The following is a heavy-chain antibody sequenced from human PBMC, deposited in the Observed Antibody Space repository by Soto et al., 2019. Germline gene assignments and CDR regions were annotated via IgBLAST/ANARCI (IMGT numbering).Heavy chain of an antibody. V-gene: IGHV3-30-3*01. D-gene: IGHD1-26*01. CDR3: AREDLGSSTPFFDY. CDR1: GFTFSSYA. CDR2: ISYDGSNK. Sequence: QVQLVESGGGVVQPGRSLRLSCAAYGFTFSSYAMHWVRQAPGKGLEWVAVISYDGSNKYYADSVKGRFTISRDNSKNTLYLQMNSLRAEDTAVYYCAREDLGSSTPFFDYWGQGTLVTVSS. J-gene: IGHJ4*02.